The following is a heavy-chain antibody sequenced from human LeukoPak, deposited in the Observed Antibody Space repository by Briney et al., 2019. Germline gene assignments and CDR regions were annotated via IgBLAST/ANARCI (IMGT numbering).Heavy chain of an antibody. CDR3: ARVVYCSSTSCYFSWFDP. V-gene: IGHV1-18*01. D-gene: IGHD2-2*01. CDR1: GYTFTSYG. J-gene: IGHJ5*02. CDR2: ISAYNGNT. Sequence: ASAKVSCKASGYTFTSYGISWVRQAPGQGLEWMGWISAYNGNTNYAQKLQGRVTMTTDTSTSTAYMELRSLRSDDTAVYYCARVVYCSSTSCYFSWFDPWGQGTLVTVSS.